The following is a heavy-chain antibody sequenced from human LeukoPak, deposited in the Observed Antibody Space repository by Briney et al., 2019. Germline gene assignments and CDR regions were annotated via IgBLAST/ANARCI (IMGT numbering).Heavy chain of an antibody. D-gene: IGHD5-18*01. V-gene: IGHV4-59*08. CDR2: IYYSGST. J-gene: IGHJ4*02. CDR3: ARGVDTAMVTPYLDY. CDR1: GGSISSYY. Sequence: SETLSLTCTVSGGSISSYYWSWIRQPPGKGLEWIGYIYYSGSTNYTPSLKSRVTISVDTSKNQFSLKLSSVTAADTAVYYCARGVDTAMVTPYLDYWGQGTLVTVSS.